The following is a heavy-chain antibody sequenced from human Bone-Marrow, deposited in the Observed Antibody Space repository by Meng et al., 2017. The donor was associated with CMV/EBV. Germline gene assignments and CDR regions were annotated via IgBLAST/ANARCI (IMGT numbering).Heavy chain of an antibody. CDR3: ARGSYSTDYYFDY. D-gene: IGHD6-13*01. CDR1: GGSVSSGSYY. J-gene: IGHJ4*02. CDR2: IYYSGTT. Sequence: SETLSLTCTVSGGSVSSGSYYWSWIRQPPGKGLEWIGYIYYSGTTNYNPSLKSRVTISVDTSKNQFSLKLSSVTAADTAVYYCARGSYSTDYYFDYWGQGTLVTVSS. V-gene: IGHV4-61*01.